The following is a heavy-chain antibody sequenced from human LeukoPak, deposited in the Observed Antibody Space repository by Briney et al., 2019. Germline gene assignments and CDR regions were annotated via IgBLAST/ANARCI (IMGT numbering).Heavy chain of an antibody. Sequence: GSSVKVSCKASGGTFSSYAIRWVRRAPGQGLEWMGRIIPILGIANYAQKFQGRVTITADKSTSTAYMELSSLRSEDTAVYYCARGMVVVPAAPFDPWGQGTLVTVSS. CDR2: IIPILGIA. D-gene: IGHD2-2*01. CDR1: GGTFSSYA. CDR3: ARGMVVVPAAPFDP. J-gene: IGHJ5*02. V-gene: IGHV1-69*04.